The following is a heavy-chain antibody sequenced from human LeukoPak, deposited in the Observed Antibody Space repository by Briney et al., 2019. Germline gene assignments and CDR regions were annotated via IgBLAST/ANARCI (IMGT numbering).Heavy chain of an antibody. CDR2: IWYDGSNK. Sequence: PGGSLRLSCAASGFTFSSYGMHWVRQDPRKGLEWVAVIWYDGSNKFYADSVKGRFTIYRDNSKNTLYLQMNNLRAEDTAVYYCARGPRGVGEMKTYYFDQWGQGTLVTVSS. J-gene: IGHJ4*02. V-gene: IGHV3-33*01. CDR1: GFTFSSYG. CDR3: ARGPRGVGEMKTYYFDQ. D-gene: IGHD3-16*01.